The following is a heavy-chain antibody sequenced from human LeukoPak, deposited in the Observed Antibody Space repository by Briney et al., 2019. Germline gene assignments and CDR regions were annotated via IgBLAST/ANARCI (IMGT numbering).Heavy chain of an antibody. D-gene: IGHD3-3*01. CDR2: ISYDGRNK. CDR3: ARDSVLRFLEPDAFDI. CDR1: GFPFSNHG. Sequence: PGRSLRLSCAASGFPFSNHGMHWVRQAPGKGLEWVAVISYDGRNKYYADSVKGRFTISRDNSKNTLYLQMNSLRAGDTAVYYCARDSVLRFLEPDAFDIWGQGTMVTVSS. V-gene: IGHV3-30*03. J-gene: IGHJ3*02.